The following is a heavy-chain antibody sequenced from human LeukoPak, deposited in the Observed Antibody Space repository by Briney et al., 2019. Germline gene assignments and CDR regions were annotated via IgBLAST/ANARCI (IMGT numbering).Heavy chain of an antibody. D-gene: IGHD2-15*01. CDR3: AREDGYCSGGNCYSYFDS. CDR2: IKKTGSET. CDR1: GFTFSTYW. V-gene: IGHV3-7*01. J-gene: IGHJ4*02. Sequence: GGSLRLSCAASGFTFSTYWMNWVRQAPGKGLEWVAYIKKTGSETYYVDSVKGRFTITRDNTRNSLFLQMYSLRAEDTAVYFCAREDGYCSGGNCYSYFDSWGQGTLVTVSA.